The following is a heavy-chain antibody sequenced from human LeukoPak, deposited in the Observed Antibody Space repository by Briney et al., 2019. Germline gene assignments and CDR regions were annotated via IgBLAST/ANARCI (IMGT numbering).Heavy chain of an antibody. CDR3: AKSRYQLLYPGGYFDY. V-gene: IGHV3-23*01. D-gene: IGHD2-2*02. CDR2: ISGSGGST. CDR1: GFTFSSYA. Sequence: PGGSLRLSCAASGFTFSSYAMSWVRQAPGKGLEWVSAISGSGGSTYYADSVEGRFTISRDNSKNTLYLQMNSLRAEDTAVYYCAKSRYQLLYPGGYFDYWGQGTLVTVSS. J-gene: IGHJ4*02.